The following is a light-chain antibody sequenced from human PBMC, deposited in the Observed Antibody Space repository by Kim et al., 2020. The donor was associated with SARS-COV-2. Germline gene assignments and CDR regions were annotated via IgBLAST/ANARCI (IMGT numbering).Light chain of an antibody. CDR2: DVS. Sequence: QSALTQPASVSGSPGQSITISCTGTSSDVGGYNYVSWYQQHPGKAPKLMVYDVSQRPSGVSNRFSGSKSGNTASLTISGLQAEDEADYYCSSNTSSSTWVFGGGTQLTVL. V-gene: IGLV2-14*01. J-gene: IGLJ3*02. CDR1: SSDVGGYNY. CDR3: SSNTSSSTWV.